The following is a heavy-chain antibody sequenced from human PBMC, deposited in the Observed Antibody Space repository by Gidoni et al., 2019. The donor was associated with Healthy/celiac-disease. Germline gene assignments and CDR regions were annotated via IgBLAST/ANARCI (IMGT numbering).Heavy chain of an antibody. CDR3: ARVPPPGLAAGNLDY. Sequence: QVQLVQSGAEVKKPGSSVKVSCQASGGTFRSYAISWVRQAPGQGIEWMGGIIPIFGKANYEQKFKGRVTMTAEKATSTAYMEMSSLRSEERAVYYGARVPPPGLAAGNLDYWGQGTLVTSPQ. D-gene: IGHD6-25*01. CDR1: GGTFRSYA. J-gene: IGHJ4*02. CDR2: IIPIFGKA. V-gene: IGHV1-69*06.